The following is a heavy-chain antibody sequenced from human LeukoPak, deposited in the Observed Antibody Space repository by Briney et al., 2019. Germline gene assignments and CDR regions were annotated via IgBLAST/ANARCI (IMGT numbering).Heavy chain of an antibody. CDR3: TTKVIRGNSGDDYDD. D-gene: IGHD5-12*01. Sequence: GGSLRLTCAASGVTFSSYGMHWVRQAPGKGLEWVALISSDGNDKLYGDSVKGRFTISRDDSKSTLYLQMNSLRAEDTAVYYCTTKVIRGNSGDDYDDWGQGTLVTVSS. CDR2: ISSDGNDK. J-gene: IGHJ4*02. V-gene: IGHV3-30*03. CDR1: GVTFSSYG.